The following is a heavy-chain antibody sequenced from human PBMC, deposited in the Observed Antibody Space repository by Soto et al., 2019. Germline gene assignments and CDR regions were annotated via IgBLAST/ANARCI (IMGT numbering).Heavy chain of an antibody. CDR3: ARGLREVDY. J-gene: IGHJ4*02. Sequence: LRRPLSLTCAVSGGSISSNNWWSWVRQAPGKGLEWVANIKQDGSEKYYVDSVKGRFTISRDNAKNSLYLQMNSLRAEDTAVYYCARGLREVDYWGQGTLVTVSS. V-gene: IGHV3-7*01. CDR1: GGSISSNNW. CDR2: IKQDGSEK.